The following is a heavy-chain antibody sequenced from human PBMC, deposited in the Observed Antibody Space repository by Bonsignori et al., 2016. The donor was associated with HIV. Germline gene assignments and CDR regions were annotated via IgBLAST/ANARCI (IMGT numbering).Heavy chain of an antibody. J-gene: IGHJ4*02. CDR2: IIGDGSGA. D-gene: IGHD6-13*01. CDR3: ARVPMAAPGKGIDY. Sequence: WIRQPPGKGLEWVSRIIGDGSGADYAESVKGRFTISRDNAKDTLYLQIESLGVEDTAVYYCARVPMAAPGKGIDYWGQGTLVTVSS. V-gene: IGHV3-74*01.